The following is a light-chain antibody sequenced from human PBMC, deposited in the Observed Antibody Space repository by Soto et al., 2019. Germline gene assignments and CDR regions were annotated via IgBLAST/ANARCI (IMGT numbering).Light chain of an antibody. V-gene: IGKV3-20*01. CDR2: GAF. Sequence: EIVLTQSPGTLSLSPGERATLSCRASQSVSNNYLAWYQQKSGQAPRLLIYGAFSRANGIPVRFSGSASGTDFTLIISRLEPEDVAIYYCQQYGGSPRITFGQGTRLEIK. CDR1: QSVSNNY. CDR3: QQYGGSPRIT. J-gene: IGKJ5*01.